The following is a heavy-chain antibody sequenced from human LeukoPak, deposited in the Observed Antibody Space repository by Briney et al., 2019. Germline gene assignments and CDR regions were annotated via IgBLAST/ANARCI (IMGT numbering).Heavy chain of an antibody. V-gene: IGHV3-21*01. D-gene: IGHD1-14*01. Sequence: GGSLRLSCAASGFTFSSYSMNWVRQAPGKGLEWVSSISSSSSYTYYADSVKGRFTISRDNAKNSLYLQMNSLRAEDTAVYYCARDRKSGTNWGQGTLVTVSS. CDR3: ARDRKSGTN. CDR2: ISSSSSYT. J-gene: IGHJ4*02. CDR1: GFTFSSYS.